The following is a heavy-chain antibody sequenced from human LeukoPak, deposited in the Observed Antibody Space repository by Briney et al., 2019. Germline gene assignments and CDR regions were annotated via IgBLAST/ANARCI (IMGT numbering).Heavy chain of an antibody. CDR3: ARDLDYSNHFSWFDP. D-gene: IGHD4-11*01. Sequence: GGSLRLSCVASGFTFSSYGMHWVRQAPGKGLEWVAIVWHDGSDKYYADSVKGRFTVSRDNSNNTIYLQLNSLRAEDTAVYYCARDLDYSNHFSWFDPWGQGTLVIVSS. J-gene: IGHJ5*02. CDR1: GFTFSSYG. CDR2: VWHDGSDK. V-gene: IGHV3-33*01.